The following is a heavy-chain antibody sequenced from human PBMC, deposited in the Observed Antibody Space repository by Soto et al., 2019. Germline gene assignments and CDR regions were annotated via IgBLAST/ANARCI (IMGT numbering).Heavy chain of an antibody. CDR3: AREGDFSIND. J-gene: IGHJ4*02. Sequence: EVQLVESGGGLIQPGRSLRLSCKASGFIPGDYALSWIRQTPGKGLEWVGFIRSKAYGGTTEYAASVKGRFSISRDESKSIAYLQMNSLKTEDTAVYYCAREGDFSINDWGQGTLVTVSS. CDR1: GFIPGDYA. CDR2: IRSKAYGGTT. D-gene: IGHD4-4*01. V-gene: IGHV3-49*03.